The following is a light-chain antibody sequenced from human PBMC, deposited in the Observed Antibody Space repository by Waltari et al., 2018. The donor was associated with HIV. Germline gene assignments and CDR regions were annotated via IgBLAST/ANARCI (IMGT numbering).Light chain of an antibody. Sequence: QSALTQPASVSGSPGQSITISCTRTSSDVGSYNLFSWYQQHPGKAPKLMIYEVSKRPSGVSNRFSGSKSGNTASLTISGLQAEDEADYYCCSYAGSSTYVVFGGGTKLTVL. CDR1: SSDVGSYNL. CDR2: EVS. V-gene: IGLV2-23*02. CDR3: CSYAGSSTYVV. J-gene: IGLJ2*01.